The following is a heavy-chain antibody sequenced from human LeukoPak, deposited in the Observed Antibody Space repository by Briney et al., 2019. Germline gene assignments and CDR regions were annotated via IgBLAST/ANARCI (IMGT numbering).Heavy chain of an antibody. J-gene: IGHJ4*02. V-gene: IGHV4-39*01. CDR1: GGSISSSSYY. D-gene: IGHD2/OR15-2a*01. CDR3: ARPTSKLGSFDY. Sequence: SETLSLTCTVSGGSISSSSYYWGWIRQPPGKGLEWIGSIYYSGSTYYNPSLKSRISISVDTSKNQFSLKLRSVTAADTAVYYCARPTSKLGSFDYWGQGTLVTVSS. CDR2: IYYSGST.